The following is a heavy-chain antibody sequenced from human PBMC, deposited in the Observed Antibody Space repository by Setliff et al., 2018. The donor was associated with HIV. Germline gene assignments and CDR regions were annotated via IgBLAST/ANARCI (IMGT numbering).Heavy chain of an antibody. CDR2: IYTSGST. V-gene: IGHV4-4*07. D-gene: IGHD2-2*01. CDR1: GVSISSYY. Sequence: ETLSLTCTVSGVSISSYYWSWIRQPAGKGLEWIGRIYTSGSTNYNPSLKSRITMSVDTSKNHFSLKLSSVTAADTAVYYCARDRRIFSTLGRGRAGGHFYYYYMDVWGKGTTVTVSS. CDR3: ARDRRIFSTLGRGRAGGHFYYYYMDV. J-gene: IGHJ6*03.